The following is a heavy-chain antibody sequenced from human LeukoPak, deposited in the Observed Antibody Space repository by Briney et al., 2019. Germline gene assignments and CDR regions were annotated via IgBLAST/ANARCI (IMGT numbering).Heavy chain of an antibody. CDR1: GASISSSSSS. D-gene: IGHD4-17*01. V-gene: IGHV4-39*02. Sequence: PSETLSLTCTVSGASISSSSSSWGWVRQPPGKGPEWIGSIYYSGLTYDNPSLKSRVSISVYPSKNHFSLKVSSVTAADTAVYYCASGTFDDYGDYDRGDYFDHWGQGTLVTVSS. J-gene: IGHJ4*02. CDR2: IYYSGLT. CDR3: ASGTFDDYGDYDRGDYFDH.